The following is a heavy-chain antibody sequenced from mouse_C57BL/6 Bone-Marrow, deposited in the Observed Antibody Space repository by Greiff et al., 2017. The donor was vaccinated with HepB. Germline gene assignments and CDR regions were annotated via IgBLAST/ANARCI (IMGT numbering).Heavy chain of an antibody. Sequence: EVKLMESGGDLVKPGGSLKLSCAASGFTFSSYGMSWVRQTPDKRLEWVATISSGGSYTYYPDSGKGRFPISRDNAKNTLYLQMSSLKSEDTAMYYCARLYYGSSYLYWYFDVWGTGTTVTVSS. D-gene: IGHD1-1*01. CDR3: ARLYYGSSYLYWYFDV. CDR2: ISSGGSYT. V-gene: IGHV5-6*01. J-gene: IGHJ1*03. CDR1: GFTFSSYG.